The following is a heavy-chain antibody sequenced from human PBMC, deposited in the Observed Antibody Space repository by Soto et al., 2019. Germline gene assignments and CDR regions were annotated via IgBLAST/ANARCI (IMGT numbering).Heavy chain of an antibody. CDR3: ARGSSGSYYWNGMDV. CDR2: INPNSGGT. D-gene: IGHD1-26*01. Sequence: QVQLVQSGAEVKKPGASVKVSCKASGYTFTGYYMHWVRQAPGQGLEWMGWINPNSGGTNYAQKFQGRVTMTRDTSTSTVYMELSSLRSEDTAVYYCARGSSGSYYWNGMDVWGQGTTVTVSS. CDR1: GYTFTGYY. V-gene: IGHV1-2*02. J-gene: IGHJ6*02.